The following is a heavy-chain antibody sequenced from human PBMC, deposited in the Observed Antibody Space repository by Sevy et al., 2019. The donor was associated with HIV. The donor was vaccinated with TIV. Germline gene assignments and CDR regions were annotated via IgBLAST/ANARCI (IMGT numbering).Heavy chain of an antibody. CDR2: ISYDGSNK. D-gene: IGHD6-13*01. CDR1: GFTFSSYA. Sequence: GGSLRLSCAASGFTFSSYAMHWVRQAPGKGLEWVAVISYDGSNKYYADSVKGRFTISRDNSKNTLYLQMNSLRAEDTAVYYCERGTFIAAAGTVYFDYWGQGTLVTVSS. J-gene: IGHJ4*02. CDR3: ERGTFIAAAGTVYFDY. V-gene: IGHV3-30-3*01.